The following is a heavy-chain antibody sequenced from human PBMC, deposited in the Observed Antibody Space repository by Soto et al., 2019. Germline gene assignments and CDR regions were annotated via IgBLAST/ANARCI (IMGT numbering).Heavy chain of an antibody. CDR3: ARGLPFLSPLLHYYYGMDV. CDR2: IGTAGDT. V-gene: IGHV3-13*01. J-gene: IGHJ6*02. CDR1: GFTFSSYD. Sequence: PGGSLRLSCAASGFTFSSYDMHWVRQATGKGLEWVSAIGTAGDTYYPGSVKGRFTISRENAKNSLYLQMNSLRAEDTAVYYCARGLPFLSPLLHYYYGMDVWGQGTTVTVSS.